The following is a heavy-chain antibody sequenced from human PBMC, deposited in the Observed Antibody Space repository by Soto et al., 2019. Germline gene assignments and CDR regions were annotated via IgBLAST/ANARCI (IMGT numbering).Heavy chain of an antibody. V-gene: IGHV3-33*01. CDR3: ARDLSTGSLDY. CDR1: GFTFRSYG. J-gene: IGHJ4*02. CDR2: LWSDGSNK. Sequence: PGGSLRLSCAAPGFTFRSYGFHWVRQAPGKGLEWVAVLWSDGSNKAYADSVKGRFTISRDESRNTVYLQMNSLRVEDTAVYYCARDLSTGSLDYGGQGTLVTVSS. D-gene: IGHD3-9*01.